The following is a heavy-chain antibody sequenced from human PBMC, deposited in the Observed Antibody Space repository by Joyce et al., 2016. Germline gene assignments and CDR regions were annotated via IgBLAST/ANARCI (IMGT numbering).Heavy chain of an antibody. CDR1: GFSFSTYA. J-gene: IGHJ4*02. CDR2: ISSDVEKT. Sequence: QVQLVDSGGAVVQPGKSLRLSCAASGFSFSTYAVHWVRQARGRGLEWVAVISSDVEKTYYADSVKGRFTIARDNSKNTVYLQMNSLRPEDTALYYCARNLYPGYFDHWGQGTLVTVSS. D-gene: IGHD2-2*01. V-gene: IGHV3-30*04. CDR3: ARNLYPGYFDH.